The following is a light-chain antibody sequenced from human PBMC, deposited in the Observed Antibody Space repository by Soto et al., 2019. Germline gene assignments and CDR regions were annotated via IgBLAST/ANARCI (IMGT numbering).Light chain of an antibody. J-gene: IGLJ2*01. Sequence: QSALTQPASVSGSPGQSITISCTGTSSDVGSYNLVSWYQQHPGKAPKLMIYEGSKRPSGVSNRFSGSKSGNTASLTISGLQAEDEADYNCCSYAGSSNHVVFGGGTKLTVL. V-gene: IGLV2-23*01. CDR3: CSYAGSSNHVV. CDR2: EGS. CDR1: SSDVGSYNL.